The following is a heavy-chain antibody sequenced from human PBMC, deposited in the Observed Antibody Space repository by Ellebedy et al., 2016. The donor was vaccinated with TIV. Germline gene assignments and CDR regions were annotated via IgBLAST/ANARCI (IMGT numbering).Heavy chain of an antibody. CDR3: ARDPRIAPIDY. J-gene: IGHJ4*02. CDR2: ISSSSSYT. D-gene: IGHD6-13*01. Sequence: GESLKISXAASGFTFSDYYMSWIRQAPGKGLEWVSYISSSSSYTNYADSVKGRFTISRDNAKNSLYLQMNSLRAEDTAVYYCARDPRIAPIDYWGQGTLVTVSS. CDR1: GFTFSDYY. V-gene: IGHV3-11*05.